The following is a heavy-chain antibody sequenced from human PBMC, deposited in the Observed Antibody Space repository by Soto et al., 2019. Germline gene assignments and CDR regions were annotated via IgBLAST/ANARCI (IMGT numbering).Heavy chain of an antibody. D-gene: IGHD3-16*02. Sequence: ASVKVSCKASGYTFTSYGISWVRQAPGQGLEWMGWISAYNGNTNYTQKLQGRVTMTTDTSTSTAYMELRSLRSDDTAVYYCARNIMITFGGVIVPALFDYWGQGTLVTVSS. CDR1: GYTFTSYG. CDR2: ISAYNGNT. J-gene: IGHJ4*02. V-gene: IGHV1-18*01. CDR3: ARNIMITFGGVIVPALFDY.